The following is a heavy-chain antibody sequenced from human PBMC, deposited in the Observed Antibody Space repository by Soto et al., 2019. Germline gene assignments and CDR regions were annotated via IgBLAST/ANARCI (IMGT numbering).Heavy chain of an antibody. J-gene: IGHJ4*01. CDR2: IDQDGSEK. CDR1: GFTFSSYW. CDR3: ARYLRYYYNNFDY. D-gene: IGHD3-22*01. Sequence: GGSLRLSCAASGFTFSSYWMSWVRQTPGKGLEWVANIDQDGSEKQYVDSVKGRFTISRDNAKNSVDLQMNSLRAEDTAVYYCARYLRYYYNNFDYWGHGTLVTVSS. V-gene: IGHV3-7*01.